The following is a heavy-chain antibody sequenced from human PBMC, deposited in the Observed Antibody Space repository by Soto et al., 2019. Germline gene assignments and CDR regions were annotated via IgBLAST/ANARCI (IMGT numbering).Heavy chain of an antibody. Sequence: GESLKISCKGSGYTFISYWIGWVRQKPGKGLEWMGMIYPGDSDTRYSPSFQGQVTISADKSINTAYLQWSSLEASDTAVYYCARIIAASGTGFDYWGQGTLLTVSS. CDR1: GYTFISYW. CDR2: IYPGDSDT. V-gene: IGHV5-51*01. D-gene: IGHD3-16*02. J-gene: IGHJ4*02. CDR3: ARIIAASGTGFDY.